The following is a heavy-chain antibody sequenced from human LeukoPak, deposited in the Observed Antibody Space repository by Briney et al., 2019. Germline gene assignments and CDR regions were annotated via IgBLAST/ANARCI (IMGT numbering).Heavy chain of an antibody. Sequence: GGSLRLSCAASGFTFSSYAMSWVRQAPGKGLEWVSAISGSGGSTYYADSVKGRFTISRDNSKNTLYLQMNSLRAEDTATYYCARGEFGDYYYFYMDVWGKGTTVTVSS. CDR3: ARGEFGDYYYFYMDV. CDR2: ISGSGGST. D-gene: IGHD2/OR15-2a*01. J-gene: IGHJ6*03. CDR1: GFTFSSYA. V-gene: IGHV3-23*01.